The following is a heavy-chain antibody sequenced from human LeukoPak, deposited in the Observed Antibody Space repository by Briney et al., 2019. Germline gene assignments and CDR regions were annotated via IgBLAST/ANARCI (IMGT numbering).Heavy chain of an antibody. CDR2: IRYDGSNT. D-gene: IGHD2-21*01. J-gene: IGHJ5*02. CDR1: GFTFSSYG. Sequence: GGSLRLSCAASGFTFSSYGMHWVRQAPGKGLEWVAFIRYDGSNTYYADSVKGRFTISRDNSKNTLYLQMNSLRAEDTAVYYCAKVTYFNWFDPWGQGTLVTVSS. CDR3: AKVTYFNWFDP. V-gene: IGHV3-30*02.